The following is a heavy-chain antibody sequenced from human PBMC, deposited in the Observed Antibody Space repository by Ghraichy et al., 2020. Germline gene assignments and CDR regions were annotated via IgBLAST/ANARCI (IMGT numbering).Heavy chain of an antibody. Sequence: SETLSLTCGVSGGSISSSIWWNWVRQPPGKGLEWIGEIYHSGSTNYNPSLRSRVTISLDKSKNQFSLTLSSVTAADTAVYYCARAKTGTAYSYYYYYMDVWGKGTTVTVSS. CDR1: GGSISSSIW. CDR2: IYHSGST. CDR3: ARAKTGTAYSYYYYYMDV. D-gene: IGHD1-7*01. V-gene: IGHV4-4*02. J-gene: IGHJ6*03.